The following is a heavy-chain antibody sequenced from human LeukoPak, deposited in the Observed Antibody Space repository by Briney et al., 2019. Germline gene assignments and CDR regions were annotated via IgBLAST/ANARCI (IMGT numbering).Heavy chain of an antibody. D-gene: IGHD3-10*01. CDR3: AKPLMVRGARYWYFDL. CDR2: ISGSGGST. Sequence: GGSLRLSCAASGFTFSSYAMSWVRQAPGKGLEWVSAISGSGGSTYYADSVKGRFTISRDNSKNTLYLQMNSLRAEDTAVYYCAKPLMVRGARYWYFDLWGRGTLVTVSS. J-gene: IGHJ2*01. CDR1: GFTFSSYA. V-gene: IGHV3-23*01.